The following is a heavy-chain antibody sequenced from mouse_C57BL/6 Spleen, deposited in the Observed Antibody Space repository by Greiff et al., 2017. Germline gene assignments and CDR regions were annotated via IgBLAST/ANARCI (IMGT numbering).Heavy chain of an antibody. D-gene: IGHD2-3*01. CDR3: AREDDGSYWYFDV. V-gene: IGHV3-6*01. CDR1: GYSITSGYY. J-gene: IGHJ1*03. Sequence: EVKLMESGPGLVKPSQSLSLTCSVTGYSITSGYYWNWIRQFPGNKLEWMGSISYDGSNNYNPSLKNRISITRDTSKNQFFLKLNSVTTEDTATYYCAREDDGSYWYFDVWGTGTTVTVSS. CDR2: ISYDGSN.